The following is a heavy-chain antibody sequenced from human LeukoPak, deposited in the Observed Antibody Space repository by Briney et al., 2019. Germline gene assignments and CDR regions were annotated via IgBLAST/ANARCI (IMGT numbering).Heavy chain of an antibody. CDR2: INLDGSQK. CDR1: GFTFSNYW. CDR3: AKDRYYYDSSGYYHYFDH. D-gene: IGHD3-22*01. Sequence: GGSLRLSCAASGFTFSNYWMAWVRQAPGKGPEWVANINLDGSQKYYVDSVKGRFTISRDNAENSLYLQMNSLRAEDTAVYYCAKDRYYYDSSGYYHYFDHWGQGTLVTVSS. V-gene: IGHV3-7*03. J-gene: IGHJ4*02.